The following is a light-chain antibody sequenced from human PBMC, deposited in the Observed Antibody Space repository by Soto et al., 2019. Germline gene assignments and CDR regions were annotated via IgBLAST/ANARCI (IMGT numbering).Light chain of an antibody. CDR2: GAS. J-gene: IGKJ1*01. CDR1: QSVSSSY. V-gene: IGKV3-20*01. Sequence: EIVLTQSPGTLSLSPGERATLSCRASQSVSSSYLAWYQQKPGQAPRHLIYGASSRATGIPDRFSGSGSGTDFTLTISRLEREDFAVYYCQQYGSSPTWTFGQGTKVEIK. CDR3: QQYGSSPTWT.